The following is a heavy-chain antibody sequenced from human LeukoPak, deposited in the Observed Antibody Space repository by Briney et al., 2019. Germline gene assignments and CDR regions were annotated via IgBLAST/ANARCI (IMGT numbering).Heavy chain of an antibody. CDR2: VHYSGST. V-gene: IGHV4-59*08. CDR1: GGFISSDY. J-gene: IGHJ5*02. D-gene: IGHD2-8*01. Sequence: SETLSLTCTVSGGFISSDYWSWLRQPPGKGLEWIANVHYSGSTNFNPSLKSRVSISVDKSKTQFSLKLSSVTAADTAVYYCARQAVIMPTDMGGPWFDPWGRGTLVAVSS. CDR3: ARQAVIMPTDMGGPWFDP.